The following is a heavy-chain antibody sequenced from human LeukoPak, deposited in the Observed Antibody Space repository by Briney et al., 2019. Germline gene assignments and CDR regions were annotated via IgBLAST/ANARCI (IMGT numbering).Heavy chain of an antibody. J-gene: IGHJ4*02. CDR1: GFTFKEYG. Sequence: PGGSLRLSCAASGFTFKEYGIHWVRRAPGKGLEWVAFIRDDASNEYYADSAKGRFTISRDNSKNTLYLQMNSLRPDDTAMYYCAKDWSPTYYYDSSGYYYGYWGQGTLVTVSS. D-gene: IGHD3-22*01. CDR2: IRDDASNE. V-gene: IGHV3-30*02. CDR3: AKDWSPTYYYDSSGYYYGY.